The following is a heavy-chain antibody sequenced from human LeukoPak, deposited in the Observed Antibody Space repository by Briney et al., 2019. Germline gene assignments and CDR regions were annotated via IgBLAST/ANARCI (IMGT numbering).Heavy chain of an antibody. CDR3: ARGILGYCTSTTCQSHWFDP. Sequence: ASVKVSCKASGYTFTDYYMHWVRQAPGQGLEWTGIIDPSRGRTIFAQNFQGRVTMTRDTSTSTVYMELSSLRSEDAALYYCARGILGYCTSTTCQSHWFDPWGQGTLVTVSS. CDR1: GYTFTDYY. CDR2: IDPSRGRT. D-gene: IGHD2-2*01. J-gene: IGHJ5*02. V-gene: IGHV1-46*01.